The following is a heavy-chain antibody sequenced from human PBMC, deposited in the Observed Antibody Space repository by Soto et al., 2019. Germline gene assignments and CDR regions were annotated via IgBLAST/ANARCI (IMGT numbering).Heavy chain of an antibody. CDR3: AKDSPRRTGWPPYFVY. Sequence: GGSLRLSCAASGFTFSSYAMSWVRQAPGKGLEWVSAISGSGGSTYYADSVKGRFTISRDNSKNTLYLQMNSLRAEDTAVYYCAKDSPRRTGWPPYFVYWGPGTLLTVST. CDR1: GFTFSSYA. D-gene: IGHD6-19*01. CDR2: ISGSGGST. J-gene: IGHJ4*02. V-gene: IGHV3-23*01.